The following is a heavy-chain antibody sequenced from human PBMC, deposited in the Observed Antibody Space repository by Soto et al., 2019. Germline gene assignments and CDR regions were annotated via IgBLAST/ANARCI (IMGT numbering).Heavy chain of an antibody. Sequence: GESLKISCEASGYNFNKYWIAWVRQMPGRGLEWMGIIYPGDSETRYNPSFQGQVTLSADTSLNTTYLQWTSLKASDTAMYFCARRGKEDYYYAIDVWGQGTTVTVS. CDR2: IYPGDSET. J-gene: IGHJ6*02. V-gene: IGHV5-51*01. CDR1: GYNFNKYW. CDR3: ARRGKEDYYYAIDV.